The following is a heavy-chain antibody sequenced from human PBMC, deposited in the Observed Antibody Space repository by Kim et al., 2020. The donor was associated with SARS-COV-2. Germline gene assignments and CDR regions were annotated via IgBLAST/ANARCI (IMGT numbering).Heavy chain of an antibody. D-gene: IGHD2-21*01. V-gene: IGHV1-69*01. CDR3: ARGIAINYYYYGMDV. J-gene: IGHJ6*02. Sequence: QKLQGRVTITADESTSTAYMELSSLRSEDTAVYYCARGIAINYYYYGMDVWGQGTTVTVSS.